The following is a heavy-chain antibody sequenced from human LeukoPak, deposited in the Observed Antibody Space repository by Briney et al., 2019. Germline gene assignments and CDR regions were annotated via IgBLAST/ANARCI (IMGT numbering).Heavy chain of an antibody. J-gene: IGHJ4*02. CDR2: INPNSGGT. D-gene: IGHD6-19*01. V-gene: IGHV1-2*02. CDR1: GYTFTGYY. Sequence: GASVKVSCKASGYTFTGYYMHWVRQAPGQGLEWMGWINPNSGGTNYAQKFRGRVTMTRDTSISTAYVELSRLRSDDTAVYYCARSSIAVAGTIGYWGQGTLVTVSS. CDR3: ARSSIAVAGTIGY.